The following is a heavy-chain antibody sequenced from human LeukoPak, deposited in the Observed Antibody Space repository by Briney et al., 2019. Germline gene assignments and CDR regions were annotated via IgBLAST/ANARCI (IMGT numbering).Heavy chain of an antibody. D-gene: IGHD3-10*01. CDR3: ARETLVLVPTPLNWFDP. Sequence: ETPSPIRTSPCSSISNYLCRWIPQRAGKGAGWIGRNYTSWSTNYNPSLKSRVTMSVDTSKNQFSLKLSSVTAADTAVYYCARETLVLVPTPLNWFDPWGQGTLVTVSS. CDR1: CSSISNYL. V-gene: IGHV4-4*07. CDR2: NYTSWST. J-gene: IGHJ5*02.